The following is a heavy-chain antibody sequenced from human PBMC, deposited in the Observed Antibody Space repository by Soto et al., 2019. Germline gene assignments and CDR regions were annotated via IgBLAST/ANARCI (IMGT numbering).Heavy chain of an antibody. CDR1: GGSISSGGYS. CDR3: ARGGSGSYYNPRWFDP. D-gene: IGHD3-10*01. CDR2: IYHSGST. V-gene: IGHV4-30-2*01. J-gene: IGHJ5*02. Sequence: PSETLSLTCAVSGGSISSGGYSWSWIRQPPGKGLEWIGYIYHSGSTYYNPSLKSRVTISVDRSKDQFSLKLSSVTAADTAVYHCARGGSGSYYNPRWFDPWGQGTLVTVSS.